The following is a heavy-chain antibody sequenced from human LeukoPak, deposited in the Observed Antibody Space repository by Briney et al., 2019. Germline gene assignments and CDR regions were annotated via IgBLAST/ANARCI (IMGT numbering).Heavy chain of an antibody. J-gene: IGHJ4*02. D-gene: IGHD3-3*01. Sequence: GGSLRLSCAASGFTFSSYAMHWVRQAPGKGLEWVAVISYDGSNKYYADSVKGRFTISRDNSKNTLYLQMNSLRAEDTAVYYCAKSSPPVIFGVVIADFDYWGQGTLVTVSS. CDR1: GFTFSSYA. V-gene: IGHV3-30-3*02. CDR3: AKSSPPVIFGVVIADFDY. CDR2: ISYDGSNK.